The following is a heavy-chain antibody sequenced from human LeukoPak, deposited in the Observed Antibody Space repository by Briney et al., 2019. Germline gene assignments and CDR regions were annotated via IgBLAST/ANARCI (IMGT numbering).Heavy chain of an antibody. V-gene: IGHV3-7*01. CDR3: ARHMDWSFDY. CDR1: GFTFSTYW. D-gene: IGHD2-2*03. J-gene: IGHJ4*02. CDR2: IYPDGSEK. Sequence: GGSLRLSCAPSGFTFSTYWMTWVRHSPGKGLEWVANIYPDGSEKYYVDSVKGRLTISRDNAKNSLYLQMNNLRAEDTAVYYCARHMDWSFDYWGQGTLVTVSS.